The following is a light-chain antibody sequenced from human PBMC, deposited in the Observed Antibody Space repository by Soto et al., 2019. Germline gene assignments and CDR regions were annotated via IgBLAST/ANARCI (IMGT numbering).Light chain of an antibody. CDR2: DVS. Sequence: SALTQPASVSGSPGQSITISCSGTSSDVGGYNYVSWYQQHPGKAPKLMIDDVSNRPSGVSNRLSGSKSGNTATLTISWLQAEYEADYYCSSYTSSSTYVFGTGIKLTVL. CDR3: SSYTSSSTYV. J-gene: IGLJ1*01. CDR1: SSDVGGYNY. V-gene: IGLV2-14*01.